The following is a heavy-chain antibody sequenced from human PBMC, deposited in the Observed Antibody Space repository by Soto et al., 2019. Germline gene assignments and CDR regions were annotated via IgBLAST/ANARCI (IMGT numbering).Heavy chain of an antibody. CDR2: IRSKANSYAT. V-gene: IGHV3-73*01. CDR1: GFTFSGSA. J-gene: IGHJ5*02. Sequence: PGGSLRLSCAASGFTFSGSAMHWVRQASGKGLEWVGRIRSKANSYATAYAASVKGGFTISRDDSKNTAYLQMNSLKTEDTAVYYGTSGQLWLPGPWGQGTLGTVAS. D-gene: IGHD5-18*01. CDR3: TSGQLWLPGP.